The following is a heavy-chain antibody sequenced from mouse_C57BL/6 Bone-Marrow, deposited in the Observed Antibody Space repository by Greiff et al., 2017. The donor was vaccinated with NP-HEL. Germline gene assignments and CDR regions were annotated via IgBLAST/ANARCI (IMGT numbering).Heavy chain of an antibody. V-gene: IGHV1-19*01. Sequence: VQLKQSGPVLVKPGASVKMSCKASGYTFTDYYMNWVKQSHGKSLEWIGVINPYNGGTSYNQKFKGKATLTVDKSSSTAYMELNSLTSEDSAVYYCARVGSAWFAYWGQGTLVTVSA. CDR1: GYTFTDYY. CDR3: ARVGSAWFAY. J-gene: IGHJ3*01. D-gene: IGHD3-2*02. CDR2: INPYNGGT.